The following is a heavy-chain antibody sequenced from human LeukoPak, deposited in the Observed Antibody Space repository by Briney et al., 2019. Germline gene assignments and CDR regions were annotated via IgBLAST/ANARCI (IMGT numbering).Heavy chain of an antibody. CDR2: INPNSGGT. CDR1: GYTFTSYG. J-gene: IGHJ6*03. CDR3: ARTYYYYMDV. Sequence: GASVKVSCKASGYTFTSYGISWVRQAPGQGLEWMGWINPNSGGTNYAQKFQGRVTRTRDTSISTAYMELSRLRSDDTAVYYCARTYYYYMDVWGKGTTVTVSS. V-gene: IGHV1-2*02.